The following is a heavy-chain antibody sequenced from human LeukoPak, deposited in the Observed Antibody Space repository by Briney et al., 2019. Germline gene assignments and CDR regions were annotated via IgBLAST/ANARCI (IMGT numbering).Heavy chain of an antibody. CDR2: ISYEGSNT. J-gene: IGHJ6*02. CDR3: ARVGIVVLSGYGMDV. V-gene: IGHV3-30-3*01. D-gene: IGHD2-2*01. CDR1: GFTFSSYA. Sequence: PGGSLRLSCAATGFTFSSYAMHWVRPAAGRGLAWVAVISYEGSNTCYAGSVKGRFTTSRDNSKNTLYLQMNSLRAEDTAVYYCARVGIVVLSGYGMDVWGQGTTVTVSS.